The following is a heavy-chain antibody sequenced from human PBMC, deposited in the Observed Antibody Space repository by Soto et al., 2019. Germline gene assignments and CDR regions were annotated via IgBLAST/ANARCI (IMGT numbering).Heavy chain of an antibody. J-gene: IGHJ4*02. CDR3: ARDRGRGGTNY. D-gene: IGHD2-2*01. CDR1: GYTFINYG. V-gene: IGHV1-18*01. Sequence: QVQLVQSGAELKKPGASVKVSCKASGYTFINYGFTWVRQAPGQGLEWMAWISPYNGNTNYAQKFQGRLTVTTDRSTTTAYMELRSLRSDDTAVYYCARDRGRGGTNYWGQGTLVTVSS. CDR2: ISPYNGNT.